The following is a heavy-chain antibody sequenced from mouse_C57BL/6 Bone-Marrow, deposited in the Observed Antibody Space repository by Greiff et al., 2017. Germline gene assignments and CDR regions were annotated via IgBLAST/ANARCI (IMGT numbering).Heavy chain of an antibody. V-gene: IGHV1-22*01. D-gene: IGHD1-1*01. Sequence: EVKLMESGPELVKPGASVKMSCKASGYTFTDYNMHWVKQSHGKSLEWIGYINPNNGGTSYNQKFKGKATLPVNKSSSTAYMELRSLTSEDSAVYYCARSGYITSRYFDVWGTGTTVTVSS. CDR1: GYTFTDYN. CDR3: ARSGYITSRYFDV. CDR2: INPNNGGT. J-gene: IGHJ1*03.